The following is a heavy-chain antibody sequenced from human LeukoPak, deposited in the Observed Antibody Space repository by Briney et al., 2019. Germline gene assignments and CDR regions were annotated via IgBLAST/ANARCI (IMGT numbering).Heavy chain of an antibody. D-gene: IGHD2-15*01. CDR3: TAQVFWSCRSCYSHWYFDL. J-gene: IGHJ2*01. CDR2: IRNKAYGGTI. Sequence: GGSLRLSCTASGFTFGDYATRSVRQAPGKGLEWVGFIRNKAYGGTIEYAASVKGRFTISRDDSKSFAYLQMNSLKTVDTAVYYCTAQVFWSCRSCYSHWYFDLWGRGTLVTVSS. CDR1: GFTFGDYA. V-gene: IGHV3-49*04.